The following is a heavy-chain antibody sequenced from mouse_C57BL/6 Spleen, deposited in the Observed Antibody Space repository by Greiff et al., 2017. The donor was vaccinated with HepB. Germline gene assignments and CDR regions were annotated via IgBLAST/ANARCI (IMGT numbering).Heavy chain of an antibody. CDR1: GFSFNTYA. J-gene: IGHJ4*01. V-gene: IGHV10-1*01. Sequence: EVKLVESGGGLVQPKGSLKLSCAASGFSFNTYAMNWVRQAPGKGLEWVARIRSKSNNYATYYDDSVKDRFTISRDDAESMLYLQMNNLKTEDTAMYYCVRQGRADFYAMDYWGQGTSVTVSS. CDR2: IRSKSNNYAT. D-gene: IGHD3-3*01. CDR3: VRQGRADFYAMDY.